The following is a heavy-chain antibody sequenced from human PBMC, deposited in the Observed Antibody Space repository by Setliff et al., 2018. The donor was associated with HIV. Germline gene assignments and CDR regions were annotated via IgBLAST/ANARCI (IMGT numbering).Heavy chain of an antibody. Sequence: SETLSLTCGVSGASFSGNCWVWLRQSPGKGLEWIGQINHRGTTNYNASLQSRLAISMDVSKNQFSLRLNSVTAADTSKYFCARGAILLRAVVAQSVYCYMDVWGTGTTVTVSS. J-gene: IGHJ6*03. CDR1: GASFSGNC. CDR2: INHRGTT. D-gene: IGHD3-10*01. V-gene: IGHV4-34*01. CDR3: ARGAILLRAVVAQSVYCYMDV.